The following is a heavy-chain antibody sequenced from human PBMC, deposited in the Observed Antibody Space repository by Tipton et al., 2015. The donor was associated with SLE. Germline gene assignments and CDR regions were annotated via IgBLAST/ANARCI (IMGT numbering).Heavy chain of an antibody. Sequence: TLSLTCTVSGGSISSSSYYWGWIRQPPGKGLEWIGSIYYSGSTYYNPSLKSRVTISVDTSKNQFSLNLSSVTAADTAVYYCARLRFYFDYWGQGTLVTVSS. J-gene: IGHJ4*02. V-gene: IGHV4-39*01. CDR1: GGSISSSSYY. CDR2: IYYSGST. CDR3: ARLRFYFDY. D-gene: IGHD3-16*01.